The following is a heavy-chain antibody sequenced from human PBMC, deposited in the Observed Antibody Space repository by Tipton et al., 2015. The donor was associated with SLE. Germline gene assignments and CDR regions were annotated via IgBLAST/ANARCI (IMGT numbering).Heavy chain of an antibody. CDR1: GGSVSSGSYY. CDR3: ARGYDSSGYYDY. CDR2: INHSGST. J-gene: IGHJ4*02. Sequence: TLSLTCTVSGGSVSSGSYYWSWIRQPPGKGLEWIGEINHSGSTNYNPSLKSRVTISVDTSKNQFSLKLSSVTAADTAVYYCARGYDSSGYYDYWGQGTLVTVSS. V-gene: IGHV4-61*01. D-gene: IGHD3-22*01.